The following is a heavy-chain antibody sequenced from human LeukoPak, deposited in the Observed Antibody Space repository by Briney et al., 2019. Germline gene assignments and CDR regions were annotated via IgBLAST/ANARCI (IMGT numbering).Heavy chain of an antibody. D-gene: IGHD6-13*01. CDR3: ARGPYSSSWHSPLDY. CDR1: GFTFSNHG. J-gene: IGHJ4*02. CDR2: IWYDGSNK. Sequence: GRSLRLSCAASGFTFSNHGMHWVRQAPGKGLEWVALIWYDGSNKEYAESVKGRFTISRDNSKNTLYLQMNSLRDEDTAVYYCARGPYSSSWHSPLDYWGQGALVTVSS. V-gene: IGHV3-33*01.